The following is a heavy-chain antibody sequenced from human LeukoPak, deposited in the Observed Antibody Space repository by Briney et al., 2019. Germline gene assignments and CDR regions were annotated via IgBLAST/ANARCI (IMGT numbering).Heavy chain of an antibody. CDR3: AREIGPRQLHLWASAFDY. CDR1: GYTFTNYY. Sequence: ASVKVSCEASGYTFTNYYMHWVRQAPGQGLEWMGIINPSDGRTSYGQKFQGRVTMTRDTSTSTVYMELSSLRSEDTAVYYCAREIGPRQLHLWASAFDYWGQGTLVTVSS. J-gene: IGHJ4*02. D-gene: IGHD5-18*01. V-gene: IGHV1-46*01. CDR2: INPSDGRT.